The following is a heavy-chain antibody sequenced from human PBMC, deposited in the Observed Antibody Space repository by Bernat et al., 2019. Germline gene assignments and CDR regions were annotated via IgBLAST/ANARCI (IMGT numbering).Heavy chain of an antibody. J-gene: IGHJ4*02. CDR3: SGYGGNSV. V-gene: IGHV3-66*01. CDR2: IYNGGAT. CDR1: GFTFSSYA. Sequence: EGQLLESGGGLVQPGGSLRLSCAASGFTFSSYAMTWVRQAPGKGLEWVSVIYNGGATYYADSVQGRFTISRDSSKNTVYLQMSGLRAEDTAVYYCSGYGGNSVWDQGTRVTVSS. D-gene: IGHD2-21*02.